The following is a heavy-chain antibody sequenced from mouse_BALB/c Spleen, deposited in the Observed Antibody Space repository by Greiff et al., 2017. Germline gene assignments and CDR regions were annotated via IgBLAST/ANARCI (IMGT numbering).Heavy chain of an antibody. V-gene: IGHV5-9-3*01. CDR1: GFTFSSYA. J-gene: IGHJ1*01. Sequence: EVNVVESGGGLVKPGGSLKLSCAASGFTFSSYAMSWVRQTPEKRLEWVATISSGGSYTYYPDSVKGRFTISRDNAKNTLYLQMSSLRSEDTAMYYCARRDYGSSYGYFDVWGAGTTVTVSS. D-gene: IGHD1-1*01. CDR2: ISSGGSYT. CDR3: ARRDYGSSYGYFDV.